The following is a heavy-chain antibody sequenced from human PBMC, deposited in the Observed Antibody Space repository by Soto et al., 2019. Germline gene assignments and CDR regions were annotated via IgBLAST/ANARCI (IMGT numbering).Heavy chain of an antibody. D-gene: IGHD1-1*01. CDR2: IPYYGSNK. J-gene: IGHJ6*02. CDR1: GFTFSSYG. Sequence: PGGSLRLSCAASGFTFSSYGMHWVRQAPGKGLEWVAVIPYYGSNKYYADSVKGRFTISRDNSKNTLYLQMNSLRPEDTAVYYCAKELEFYYNMDVWGQGTTVTVSS. CDR3: AKELEFYYNMDV. V-gene: IGHV3-30*18.